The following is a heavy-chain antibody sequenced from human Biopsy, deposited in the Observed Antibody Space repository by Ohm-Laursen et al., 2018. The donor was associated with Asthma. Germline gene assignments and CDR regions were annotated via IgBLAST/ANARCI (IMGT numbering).Heavy chain of an antibody. D-gene: IGHD1-1*01. CDR1: GFSFSNFA. J-gene: IGHJ3*02. CDR2: ISKDASTQ. CDR3: VRDGTDDAFDI. V-gene: IGHV3-30*01. Sequence: SLRLSCSASGFSFSNFAIHWVRHAPGKELEWVGVISKDASTQDYADSVKGRFTMARDNSKNTPDLQMNSLREEDTAVYYCVRDGTDDAFDIWGQGTVVSVSS.